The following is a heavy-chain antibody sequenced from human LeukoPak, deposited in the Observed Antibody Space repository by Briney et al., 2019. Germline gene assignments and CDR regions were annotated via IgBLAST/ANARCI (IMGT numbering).Heavy chain of an antibody. CDR3: GRFGYEAAVDL. J-gene: IGHJ4*02. D-gene: IGHD6-13*01. CDR2: IKPDGSET. Sequence: GGSLRLSCAASGFMFSTYWMTWVRQAPGEGLEWVANIKPDGSETYYVDRVRGRFTISRDNAKNSLYLQMNSLRGEDTAVYKCGRFGYEAAVDLWGQGTLVTVSS. V-gene: IGHV3-7*01. CDR1: GFMFSTYW.